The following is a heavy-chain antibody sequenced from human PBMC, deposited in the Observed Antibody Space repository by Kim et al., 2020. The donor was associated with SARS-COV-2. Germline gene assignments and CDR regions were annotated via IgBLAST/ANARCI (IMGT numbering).Heavy chain of an antibody. V-gene: IGHV4-34*01. CDR2: INHSGST. J-gene: IGHJ6*01. D-gene: IGHD3-10*01. CDR1: GGSFSGYY. CDR3: ARGPPITMVRGVIPYGMDV. Sequence: SETLSLTCAVYGGSFSGYYWSWIRQPPGKGLEWIGEINHSGSTNYNPSLKSRVTISVDTSKNQFSLKLSSVTAADTAVYYCARGPPITMVRGVIPYGMDV.